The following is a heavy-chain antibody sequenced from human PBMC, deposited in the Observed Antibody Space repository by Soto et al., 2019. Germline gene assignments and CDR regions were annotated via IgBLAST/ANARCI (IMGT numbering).Heavy chain of an antibody. V-gene: IGHV3-23*01. CDR1: GFTFSSYA. J-gene: IGHJ4*02. D-gene: IGHD3-10*01. CDR2: ISGSGGST. Sequence: GGSLRLSCAASGFTFSSYAMSWARQAPGKGLEWVSAISGSGGSTYYADSVKGRFTISRDNSKNTLYLQMNSLRAEDTAVYYCAKDSALHYGSGSYHDYWGQGTLVTVSS. CDR3: AKDSALHYGSGSYHDY.